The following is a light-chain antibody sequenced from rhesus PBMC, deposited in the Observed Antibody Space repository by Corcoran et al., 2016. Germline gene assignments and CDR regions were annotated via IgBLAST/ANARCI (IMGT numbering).Light chain of an antibody. CDR3: CSYAGSYIYI. V-gene: IGLV2-32*01. Sequence: QAALTQPRSVSGSPGQSVTISCTGTSSDIRDYNYFSWYQQHPDTAPKLIIYEVTKRPSGVSDRFSGSKSGSTASLTISGLQAEDEADYFCCSYAGSYIYIFDVGTRLTVL. CDR1: SSDIRDYNY. CDR2: EVT. J-gene: IGLJ1*01.